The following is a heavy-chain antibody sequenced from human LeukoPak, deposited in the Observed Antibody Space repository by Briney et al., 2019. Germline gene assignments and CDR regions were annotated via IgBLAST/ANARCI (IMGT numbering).Heavy chain of an antibody. CDR2: INHSGST. D-gene: IGHD3-9*01. CDR3: ARHLKLRYFDWAALDY. Sequence: SETLSLTCAVYGGSFSGYYWSWIRQPPGKGLEWIGEINHSGSTNYNPSLKSRVTISVDTSKNQFSLKLSSVTAADTAVYYCARHLKLRYFDWAALDYWGQGTLVTVSS. CDR1: GGSFSGYY. J-gene: IGHJ4*02. V-gene: IGHV4-34*01.